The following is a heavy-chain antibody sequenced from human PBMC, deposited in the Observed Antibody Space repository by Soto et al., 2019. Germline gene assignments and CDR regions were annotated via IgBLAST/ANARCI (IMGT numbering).Heavy chain of an antibody. J-gene: IGHJ3*02. CDR2: IYYSGST. D-gene: IGHD3-3*01. V-gene: IGHV4-59*01. CDR1: GGSISSYY. CDR3: ARQTYYDVWSGYLGDAFDI. Sequence: SETLSLTCTVSGGSISSYYWSWIRQPPGKGLEWIGYIYYSGSTNYNPSLKSRVTISVDTSKNQFSLKLSSVTAADAAVYYCARQTYYDVWSGYLGDAFDIWGQGTMVTVSS.